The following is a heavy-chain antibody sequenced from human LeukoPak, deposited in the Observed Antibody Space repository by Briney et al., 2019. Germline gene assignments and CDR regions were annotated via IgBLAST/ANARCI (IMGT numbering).Heavy chain of an antibody. D-gene: IGHD4-11*01. CDR1: GFTFDHYT. J-gene: IGHJ4*02. Sequence: GGSLRLSCAASGFTFDHYTLHWVRQGPGKGLEWVSLISWDSGTTYYADSVKGRFTISRDNSKNSLYLQMNSLKTEDTALYYCARAPYGNYGTLDYWGQGILVTVSS. CDR2: ISWDSGTT. CDR3: ARAPYGNYGTLDY. V-gene: IGHV3-43*01.